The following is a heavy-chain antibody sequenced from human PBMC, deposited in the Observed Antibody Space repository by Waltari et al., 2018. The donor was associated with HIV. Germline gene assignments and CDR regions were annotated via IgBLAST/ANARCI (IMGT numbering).Heavy chain of an antibody. J-gene: IGHJ6*02. V-gene: IGHV3-73*01. CDR2: ITSKGDNYAT. Sequence: EVQLVESGGGLVQPGGSLTVSCAASGFPFSDSHIHWVRQASGRGLEWVGRITSKGDNYATAYAASVKGRFTISRDDSKNTADLQMNSLKTEDTAIYYCALYGFGPRYYGMDVWGQGTTVTVSS. CDR1: GFPFSDSH. CDR3: ALYGFGPRYYGMDV. D-gene: IGHD2-8*01.